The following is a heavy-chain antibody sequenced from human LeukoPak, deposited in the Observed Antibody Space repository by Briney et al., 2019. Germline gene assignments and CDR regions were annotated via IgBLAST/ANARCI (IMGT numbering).Heavy chain of an antibody. CDR1: GGSISSYNYY. D-gene: IGHD1-26*01. J-gene: IGHJ4*02. V-gene: IGHV4-39*01. CDR2: VSYSGTT. Sequence: PSETLSLTCTVSGGSISSYNYYWGWIRQPPGKGLEWIGSVSYSGTTYYNPSLKNRGTISVDTSKNQFSLKLSSVTAADTAVYYCARHVGGGPSGIYLFEYWGQGTLVIVSS. CDR3: ARHVGGGPSGIYLFEY.